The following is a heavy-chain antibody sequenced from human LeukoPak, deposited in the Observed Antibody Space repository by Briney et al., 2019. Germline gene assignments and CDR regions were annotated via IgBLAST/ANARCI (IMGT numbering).Heavy chain of an antibody. CDR2: IEKDGSEK. CDR1: GFSLSSYW. Sequence: GGSLRLSCAAPGFSLSSYWMNWVRQAPGKGPEWVANIEKDGSEKNYVDSVKGRFTISRDNAKNLVYLQMNSLRAEDTAVYYCVGGVGWLSDYWGQGTLVTVSS. CDR3: VGGVGWLSDY. D-gene: IGHD6-19*01. J-gene: IGHJ4*02. V-gene: IGHV3-7*04.